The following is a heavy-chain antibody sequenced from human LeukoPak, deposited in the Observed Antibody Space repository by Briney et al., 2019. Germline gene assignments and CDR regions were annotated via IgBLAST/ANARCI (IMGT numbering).Heavy chain of an antibody. Sequence: GGSLRLSCAASGFTFSNNGMTWVRQAPGKGMEWVTGISDGGDTTYYADSVKGRFTISRDNSKNTLYLQMNSLRAEDTAVYYCAKEGVHTAMVSCSDYWGQGTLVTVSS. CDR1: GFTFSNNG. CDR2: ISDGGDTT. V-gene: IGHV3-23*01. CDR3: AKEGVHTAMVSCSDY. D-gene: IGHD5-18*01. J-gene: IGHJ4*02.